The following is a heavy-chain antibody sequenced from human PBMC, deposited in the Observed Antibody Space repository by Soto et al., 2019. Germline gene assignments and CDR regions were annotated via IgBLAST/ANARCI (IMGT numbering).Heavy chain of an antibody. J-gene: IGHJ4*02. Sequence: QVQLQESGPGLVKPSETLSLTCIVSGGSISNYYWSWIRQPPGKGLEWIGYIYYRGSTNYNPSLKSRVTISVDTSKNKFSLKLSSVTAADTAVYYCARGSYNWNDVTDYWGQGTLVTVSS. V-gene: IGHV4-59*01. CDR1: GGSISNYY. CDR3: ARGSYNWNDVTDY. D-gene: IGHD1-20*01. CDR2: IYYRGST.